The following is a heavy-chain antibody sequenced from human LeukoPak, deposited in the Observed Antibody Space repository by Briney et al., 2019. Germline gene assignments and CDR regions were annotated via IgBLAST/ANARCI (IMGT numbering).Heavy chain of an antibody. CDR2: ISGSGGST. CDR3: AKDPTTYYDSSGYGRYNWFDP. J-gene: IGHJ5*02. CDR1: GFTFSSYA. Sequence: GGSLRLSCAASGFTFSSYAMSWVRQAPGKGLEWVSAISGSGGSTYYADSVKGRFTISRDNSKNTLYLQMNSLRAEDTAVYYCAKDPTTYYDSSGYGRYNWFDPWGQGTLATVSS. D-gene: IGHD3-22*01. V-gene: IGHV3-23*01.